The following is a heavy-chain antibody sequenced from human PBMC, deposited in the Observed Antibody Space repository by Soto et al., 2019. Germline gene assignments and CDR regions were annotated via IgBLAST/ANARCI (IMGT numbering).Heavy chain of an antibody. D-gene: IGHD6-19*01. Sequence: GGSLRLSCAASGFNVSSNYMSWVRQAPGKGLEWVSVIYSGGSTYYADSVKGRFTISRDNSKNTLYLQMNSLRAEDTAVYYCATDSSGWYYFDYWGQGTLVTVSS. V-gene: IGHV3-66*01. CDR2: IYSGGST. J-gene: IGHJ4*02. CDR3: ATDSSGWYYFDY. CDR1: GFNVSSNY.